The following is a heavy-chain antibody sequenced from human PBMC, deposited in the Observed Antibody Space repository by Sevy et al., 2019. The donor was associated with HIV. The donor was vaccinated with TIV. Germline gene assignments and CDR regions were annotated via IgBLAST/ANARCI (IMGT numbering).Heavy chain of an antibody. CDR1: GGSISSSSYY. CDR3: ARHAPGLDDYGDYGWFDP. J-gene: IGHJ5*02. D-gene: IGHD4-17*01. CDR2: IYYSGST. Sequence: SETLSLTCTVSGGSISSSSYYWGWIRQPPGKGLEWIGSIYYSGSTYYNPSLKSRVTISVDTSKNRFSRKLSSVTAADTAVYYCARHAPGLDDYGDYGWFDPWGQGTLVTVSS. V-gene: IGHV4-39*01.